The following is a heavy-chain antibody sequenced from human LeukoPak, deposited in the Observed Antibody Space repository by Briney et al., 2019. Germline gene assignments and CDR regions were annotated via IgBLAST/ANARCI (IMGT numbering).Heavy chain of an antibody. CDR1: GDTFSSYA. CDR2: IIPIFGTA. V-gene: IGHV1-69*13. Sequence: GASVKVSCKASGDTFSSYAISWVRQAPGQGLEWMGGIIPIFGTANYAQKFQGRVTITADESTSTAYMELSSLRSEDTAVYYCARARYYYDSSGYGYFDLWGRGTLVTVSS. D-gene: IGHD3-22*01. J-gene: IGHJ2*01. CDR3: ARARYYYDSSGYGYFDL.